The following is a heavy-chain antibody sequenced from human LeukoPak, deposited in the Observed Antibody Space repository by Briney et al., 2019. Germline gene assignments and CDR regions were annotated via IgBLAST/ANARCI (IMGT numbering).Heavy chain of an antibody. Sequence: GGSLRLSCVGSGFTFSDAWMSWVRQAPGKGLEWVGRIKSKSDGGAIDYAAPVKGRFTISRDDSRNTLYLQMNSLKTEDTAVYYCTTRRQDGWWGQGTLVTVS. CDR3: TTRRQDGW. D-gene: IGHD2-15*01. J-gene: IGHJ4*02. CDR2: IKSKSDGGAI. V-gene: IGHV3-15*01. CDR1: GFTFSDAW.